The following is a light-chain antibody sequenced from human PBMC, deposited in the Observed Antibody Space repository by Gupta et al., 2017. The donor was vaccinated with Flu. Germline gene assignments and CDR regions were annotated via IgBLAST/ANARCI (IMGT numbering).Light chain of an antibody. Sequence: QSALTQPASLSGPPGQSINISCAGSSRDIGYNDYVSWYQQRPGEVPKLILYQVTMRPSGISSRFSGSKSGNTATLAISTLQPDDEADYYCSSFTSVSTYVFGGGTTVSVL. CDR3: SSFTSVSTYV. CDR2: QVT. CDR1: SRDIGYNDY. J-gene: IGLJ1*01. V-gene: IGLV2-14*01.